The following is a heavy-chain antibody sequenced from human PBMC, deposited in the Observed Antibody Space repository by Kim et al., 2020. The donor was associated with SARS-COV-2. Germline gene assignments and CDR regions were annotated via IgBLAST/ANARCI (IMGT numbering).Heavy chain of an antibody. V-gene: IGHV3-30*01. CDR3: ARVNSGGYYGAFDI. D-gene: IGHD1-26*01. J-gene: IGHJ3*02. Sequence: ADAVKGRFTISRDNSKNTLYLQMNSLRAEDTAVYYCARVNSGGYYGAFDIWGQGTMVTVSS.